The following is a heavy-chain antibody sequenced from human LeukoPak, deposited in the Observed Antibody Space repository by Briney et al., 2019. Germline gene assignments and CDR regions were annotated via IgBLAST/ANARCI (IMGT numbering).Heavy chain of an antibody. CDR3: ARGLRFLEWLGFFDY. CDR2: INHSGST. D-gene: IGHD3-3*01. Sequence: SETLSLTCAVYGGTFSGYYWSWIRQPPGKGLEWIGEINHSGSTNYNPSLKSRVTISVDTSKNQFSLKLSSVTAADTAVYYCARGLRFLEWLGFFDYWGQGTLVTVSS. CDR1: GGTFSGYY. V-gene: IGHV4-34*01. J-gene: IGHJ4*02.